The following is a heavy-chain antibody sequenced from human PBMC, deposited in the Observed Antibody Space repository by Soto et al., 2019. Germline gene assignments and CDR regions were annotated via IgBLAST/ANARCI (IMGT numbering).Heavy chain of an antibody. CDR2: IWHDGNNK. J-gene: IGHJ6*02. V-gene: IGHV3-33*01. Sequence: GGSLRLSCAASGFTFSNYGMHWVRQAPGKGLEWVVIIWHDGNNKYYADSVRGRFIISRDNSKNRLYLQMNSLRAEDTAVYYCASDLVGASDSYGLDVWGQGTPVTVSS. CDR3: ASDLVGASDSYGLDV. D-gene: IGHD1-26*01. CDR1: GFTFSNYG.